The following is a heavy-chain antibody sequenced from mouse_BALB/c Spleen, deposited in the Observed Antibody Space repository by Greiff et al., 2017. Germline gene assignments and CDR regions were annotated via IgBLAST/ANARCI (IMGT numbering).Heavy chain of an antibody. D-gene: IGHD1-1*01. Sequence: EVKLQESGPGLVKPSQSLSLTCTATGYSFTSDYAWNLIRQFPGNKLEWMGYIGYSGSTSYNPSLKSRIAITRDTTKNQFFLQLNSVTTEDTATYYCERERSITTVFDYWGQGTTVTVSS. CDR2: IGYSGST. J-gene: IGHJ2*01. CDR1: GYSFTSDYA. CDR3: ERERSITTVFDY. V-gene: IGHV3-2*02.